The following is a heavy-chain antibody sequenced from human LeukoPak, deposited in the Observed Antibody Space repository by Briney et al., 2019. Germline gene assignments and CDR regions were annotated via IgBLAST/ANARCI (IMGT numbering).Heavy chain of an antibody. Sequence: SETLSLTCTVSGGSISSYYWSWIRQPPGKGLEWIGYIYYSGSTNYNPSLKSRVTISVDTSKNQFSLKLSSVTAADTAVYYCARSGYDSSEGWFDPWGQGTLVTVSS. D-gene: IGHD3-22*01. J-gene: IGHJ5*02. CDR1: GGSISSYY. CDR2: IYYSGST. CDR3: ARSGYDSSEGWFDP. V-gene: IGHV4-59*01.